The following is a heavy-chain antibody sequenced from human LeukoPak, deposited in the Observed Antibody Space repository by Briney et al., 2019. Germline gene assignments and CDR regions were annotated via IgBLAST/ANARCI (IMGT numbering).Heavy chain of an antibody. CDR3: AREGGDIVVVPAAPGGYYFDY. J-gene: IGHJ4*02. V-gene: IGHV4-34*01. Sequence: SETLSLTCAVYGGSFSGYYWSWIRQPPGKGLEWIGEINHSGSTNYNPSLKSRVTISVDTSKNQFSLKLSSVTAADTAVYYCAREGGDIVVVPAAPGGYYFDYWGQGTLVTVSS. D-gene: IGHD2-2*01. CDR1: GGSFSGYY. CDR2: INHSGST.